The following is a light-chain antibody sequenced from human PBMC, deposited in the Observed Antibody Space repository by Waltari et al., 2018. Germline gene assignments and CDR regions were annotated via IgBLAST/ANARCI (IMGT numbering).Light chain of an antibody. CDR1: QSVRTY. CDR3: QLRSKWLRT. V-gene: IGKV3-11*01. J-gene: IGKJ1*01. Sequence: EIVLTQSPATLSLSPGERATLSCRASQSVRTYLAWYQQKPGQAPRLLIYDAATRATAIPDRFSGSGSGTDFTLTISSLEPEDFAVYYCQLRSKWLRTFGQGTKVEV. CDR2: DAA.